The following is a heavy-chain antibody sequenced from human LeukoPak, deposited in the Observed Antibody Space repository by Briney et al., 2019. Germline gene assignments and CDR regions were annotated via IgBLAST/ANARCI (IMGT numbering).Heavy chain of an antibody. V-gene: IGHV1-69*04. CDR3: ATEPSRSYSFDHLDF. CDR1: GGTFNNYA. Sequence: ASVKVSCKTSGGTFNNYAISWVRQAPGQGLEWMGRVVPMFGIRNYPQTFRGRVNITADKATNTVYMELRSLRAEDTAIYYCATEPSRSYSFDHLDFWGLGTPVTISS. D-gene: IGHD1-26*01. J-gene: IGHJ4*02. CDR2: VVPMFGIR.